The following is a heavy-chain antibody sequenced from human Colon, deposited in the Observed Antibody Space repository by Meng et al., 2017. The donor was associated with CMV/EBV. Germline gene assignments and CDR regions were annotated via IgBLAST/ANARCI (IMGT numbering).Heavy chain of an antibody. D-gene: IGHD2-15*01. CDR3: ARHAGGSNPLDF. CDR2: IYPTDSNT. CDR1: GYSFSSYW. V-gene: IGHV5-51*01. Sequence: GESLKISCKGSGYSFSSYWIAWMRQMPGKGLEWMGIIYPTDSNTKYSPSFHGQVTISVDRSINTAYLQWSPLKASDTAVYFCARHAGGSNPLDFWGQGTLVTVSS. J-gene: IGHJ4*02.